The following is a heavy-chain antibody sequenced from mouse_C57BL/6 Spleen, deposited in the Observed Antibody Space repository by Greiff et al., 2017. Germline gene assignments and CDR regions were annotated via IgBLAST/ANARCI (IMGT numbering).Heavy chain of an antibody. Sequence: QVQLQQSGPELVKPGASVKISCKASGYSFTSYYIHWVKQRPGQGLEWIGWIYPGSGNTKYNEKFKGKATLTADTSSSAAYMQLSSLTSEDSAVYYCARDYYGTGSYWGQGTTLTVSS. V-gene: IGHV1-66*01. J-gene: IGHJ2*01. D-gene: IGHD1-1*01. CDR1: GYSFTSYY. CDR2: IYPGSGNT. CDR3: ARDYYGTGSY.